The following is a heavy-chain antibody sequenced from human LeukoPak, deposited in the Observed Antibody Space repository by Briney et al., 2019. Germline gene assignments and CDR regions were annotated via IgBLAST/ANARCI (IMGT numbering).Heavy chain of an antibody. J-gene: IGHJ4*02. V-gene: IGHV3-15*01. CDR3: TTVTRDYFDY. CDR1: GFTFSNAW. Sequence: GGSLRLSCAASGFTFSNAWMSWVRQAPGKGLEWVGRIKSRTDGGTTDYAAPAKGRFTIARDDSKNTLYLQMNSLKTEATAVYYCTTVTRDYFDYWGQGTLVTVSS. CDR2: IKSRTDGGTT.